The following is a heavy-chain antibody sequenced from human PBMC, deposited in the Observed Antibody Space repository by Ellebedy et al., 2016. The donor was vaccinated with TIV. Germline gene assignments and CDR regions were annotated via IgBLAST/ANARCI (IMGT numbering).Heavy chain of an antibody. V-gene: IGHV3-53*01. CDR3: ASTPSPIAAAGLGDY. Sequence: GGSLRLSXAASGFTVSSNYMSWVRQAPGKGLEWVSVIYSGGSTYYADSVKGRFAISRDNSKNTLYLQMNSLRAEDTAVYYCASTPSPIAAAGLGDYWGQGTLVTVSS. CDR1: GFTVSSNY. CDR2: IYSGGST. D-gene: IGHD6-13*01. J-gene: IGHJ4*02.